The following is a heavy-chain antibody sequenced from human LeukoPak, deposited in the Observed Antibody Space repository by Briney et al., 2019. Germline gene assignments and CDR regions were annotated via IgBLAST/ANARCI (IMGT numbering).Heavy chain of an antibody. D-gene: IGHD5-18*01. CDR1: GGSISSYY. CDR2: IYYSGST. V-gene: IGHV4-59*01. Sequence: PSETLSLTCTVSGGSISSYYWSWIRQPPGKGLEWIGYIYYSGSTNYNPSLKSRVTISVDTSKNQFSLKLSSVTAADTAVYYCARDGYSYGSDAFDIWGQGTMVTVSS. J-gene: IGHJ3*02. CDR3: ARDGYSYGSDAFDI.